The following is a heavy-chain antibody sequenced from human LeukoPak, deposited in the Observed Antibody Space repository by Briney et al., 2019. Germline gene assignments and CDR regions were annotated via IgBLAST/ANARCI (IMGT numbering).Heavy chain of an antibody. CDR2: ISSTDSTI. V-gene: IGHV3-48*04. CDR3: ARETVTTNYYYYYMDV. CDR1: GFTFSSYS. J-gene: IGHJ6*03. D-gene: IGHD4-17*01. Sequence: GGSLRLSCAASGFTFSSYSMNWVRQAPGKGLEWVSYISSTDSTIYYADSVKGRFTISRDNAKNSLYLQMNSLRVEDTAVYYCARETVTTNYYYYYMDVWGKGTTVTVSS.